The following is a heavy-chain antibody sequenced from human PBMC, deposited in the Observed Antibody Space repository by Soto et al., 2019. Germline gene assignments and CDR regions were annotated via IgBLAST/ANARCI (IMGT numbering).Heavy chain of an antibody. V-gene: IGHV4-61*01. CDR2: VYYSGTT. D-gene: IGHD3-10*01. Sequence: SETLSLTCSVSGGSVSDKTYYWSWIRQPPGRRRGWIGYVYYSGTTNYNPSLKSRVTISVDTSKNQFSLKLSSVTAADTAVYYCARGRHGSGSYDYYYGMDVWGQGTTVTVSS. J-gene: IGHJ6*02. CDR1: GGSVSDKTYY. CDR3: ARGRHGSGSYDYYYGMDV.